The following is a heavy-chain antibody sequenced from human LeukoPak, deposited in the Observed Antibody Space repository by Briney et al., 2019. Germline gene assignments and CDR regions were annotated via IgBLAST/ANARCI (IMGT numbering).Heavy chain of an antibody. D-gene: IGHD3-9*01. Sequence: PGGSLRLSCAASGFTFSSYGMRWVRQAPGKGLEWVAFIRYDGSNKYYADSVKGRFTISRDNSKNTLYLQMNSLRAEDTAVYYCAKRPDVLRYFDWLLYTLNFDYWGQGTLVTVSS. CDR2: IRYDGSNK. J-gene: IGHJ4*02. V-gene: IGHV3-30*02. CDR1: GFTFSSYG. CDR3: AKRPDVLRYFDWLLYTLNFDY.